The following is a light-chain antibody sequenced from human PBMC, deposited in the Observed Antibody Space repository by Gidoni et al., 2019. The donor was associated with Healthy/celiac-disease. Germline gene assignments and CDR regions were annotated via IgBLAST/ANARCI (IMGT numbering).Light chain of an antibody. CDR2: GAS. CDR1: QSVSSN. J-gene: IGKJ1*01. CDR3: QQYNNWPSA. V-gene: IGKV3-15*01. Sequence: EIVMTQSPATLSVSPGERATLSCRASQSVSSNLAWYQQKPVQAPRLLIYGASTRATGIPARFSGSGSGTEFTLTISSLQSEDFAVYYCQQYNNWPSAFGQGTKVEIK.